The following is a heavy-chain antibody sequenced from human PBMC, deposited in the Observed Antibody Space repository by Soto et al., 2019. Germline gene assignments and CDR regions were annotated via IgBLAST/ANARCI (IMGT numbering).Heavy chain of an antibody. Sequence: SGTLSLTCAVYGGSFSGYYWSWIRQPPGKGLEWIGEINHSGSTNYNPSLKSRVTISVDTSKKQFSLKLSSVTAADTAVYYCASLWFGELSYPNWFDPWGQGTLVTVYS. CDR3: ASLWFGELSYPNWFDP. CDR2: INHSGST. D-gene: IGHD3-10*01. V-gene: IGHV4-34*01. J-gene: IGHJ5*02. CDR1: GGSFSGYY.